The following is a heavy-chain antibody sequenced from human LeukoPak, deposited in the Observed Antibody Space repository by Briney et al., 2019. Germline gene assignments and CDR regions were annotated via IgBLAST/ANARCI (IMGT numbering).Heavy chain of an antibody. V-gene: IGHV1-2*02. D-gene: IGHD3-3*01. CDR1: EYTFTGYY. CDR3: ARDPRDDFWSGYSDY. J-gene: IGHJ4*02. Sequence: ASVKVSCKASEYTFTGYYMHWVRQAPGQGLEWMGWINPNSGGTNYAQKFQGRVTMTRDTSISTAYMELSRLRSDDTAVYYCARDPRDDFWSGYSDYWGQGTLVTVSS. CDR2: INPNSGGT.